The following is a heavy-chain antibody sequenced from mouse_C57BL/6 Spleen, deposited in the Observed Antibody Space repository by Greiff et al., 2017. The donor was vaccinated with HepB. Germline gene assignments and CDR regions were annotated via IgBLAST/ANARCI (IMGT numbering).Heavy chain of an antibody. CDR3: VRGGELGLFDY. D-gene: IGHD4-1*01. J-gene: IGHJ2*01. Sequence: EVQGVESGGGLVQPKGSLKLSCAASGFSFNTYAMNWVRQAPGKGLEWVARIRSKSNNYATYYADSVKDRFTISRDDSESMLYLQMNNLKTEDTAMYYCVRGGELGLFDYWGQGTTLTVSS. CDR1: GFSFNTYA. CDR2: IRSKSNNYAT. V-gene: IGHV10-1*01.